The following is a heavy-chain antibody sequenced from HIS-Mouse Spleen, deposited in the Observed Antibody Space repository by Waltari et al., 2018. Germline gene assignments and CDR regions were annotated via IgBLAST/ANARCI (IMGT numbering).Heavy chain of an antibody. D-gene: IGHD4-4*01. CDR3: ARGHDYSNYFDY. CDR1: GYTFTSYD. J-gene: IGHJ4*02. CDR2: MNPNSGNT. Sequence: QVQLVQSGAEVKKPGASVKVSCTASGYTFTSYDINWVRQATGQGLEWMGWMNPNSGNTGHAKKSQGRVTLSRNTSISTAYMELSSLRSEDTAVYYCARGHDYSNYFDYWGQGTLVTVSS. V-gene: IGHV1-8*01.